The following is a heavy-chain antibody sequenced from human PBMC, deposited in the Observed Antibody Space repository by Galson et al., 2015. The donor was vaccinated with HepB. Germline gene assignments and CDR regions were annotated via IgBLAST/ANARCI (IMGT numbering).Heavy chain of an antibody. J-gene: IGHJ4*02. Sequence: LRLSCAASGFTFSRYAMHWVRQAPGKGLEWVAVISYDGSNKYYADSVKGRFTISRDNSKNTLYLQMNSLRAEDTAVYYCARDIAISGLDYWGQGTLVTVSS. CDR1: GFTFSRYA. V-gene: IGHV3-30-3*01. CDR3: ARDIAISGLDY. D-gene: IGHD2-21*01. CDR2: ISYDGSNK.